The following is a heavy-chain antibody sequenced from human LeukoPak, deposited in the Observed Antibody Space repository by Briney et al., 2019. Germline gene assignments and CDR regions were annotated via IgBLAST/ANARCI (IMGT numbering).Heavy chain of an antibody. D-gene: IGHD5-12*01. V-gene: IGHV4-34*01. J-gene: IGHJ4*02. CDR2: INHSGST. Sequence: PSETLSLTCAVYGGSFSGYYWSWIRQPPGKGLEWIGEINHSGSTNYNPSLKSRVTISVDTSKNQFSLKLSSVTAADTAVYYCAGSYSGYGLKWGQGTLVTVSS. CDR3: AGSYSGYGLK. CDR1: GGSFSGYY.